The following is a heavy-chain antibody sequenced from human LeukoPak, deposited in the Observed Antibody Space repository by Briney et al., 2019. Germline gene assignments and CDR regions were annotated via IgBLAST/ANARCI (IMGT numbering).Heavy chain of an antibody. CDR3: ARDGRVGITRNWFDP. CDR1: GFTFSSYS. D-gene: IGHD3-10*01. Sequence: GGSLRLSCAASGFTFSSYSMNWVRQAPGKGLEWVSSISSSSSYIYYADSVKGRFTTSRDNAKNSLYLQMNSLRAEDTAVYYCARDGRVGITRNWFDPWGQGTLVTVSS. J-gene: IGHJ5*02. V-gene: IGHV3-21*01. CDR2: ISSSSSYI.